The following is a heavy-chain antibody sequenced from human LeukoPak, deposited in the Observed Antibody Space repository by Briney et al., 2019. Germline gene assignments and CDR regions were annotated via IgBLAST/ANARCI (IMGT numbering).Heavy chain of an antibody. CDR3: ARVHFYDSSGYSLINP. Sequence: ASVKVSCKASGYTFTDYYMHWVRQAPGQGLEWMGWINPNSGGTNCAQKFQGRVTMTRDTSISTAYMELSRLESDDTAVYYCARVHFYDSSGYSLINPWGQGTLVTVSS. CDR2: INPNSGGT. D-gene: IGHD3-22*01. J-gene: IGHJ4*02. V-gene: IGHV1-2*02. CDR1: GYTFTDYY.